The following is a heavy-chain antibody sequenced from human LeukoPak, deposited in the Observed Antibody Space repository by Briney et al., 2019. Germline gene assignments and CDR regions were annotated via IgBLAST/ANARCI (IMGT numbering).Heavy chain of an antibody. Sequence: SETLSLTCTVSGGSISRSSNYWGWIRQPPGKGLEWIGYIYYSGSINYNPSLKSRVTISVDTSKNQFSLKLSSVTAADTAVYYCATSDSSSWYFSGFDPWGQGTLVTVSS. CDR1: GGSISRSSNY. V-gene: IGHV4-61*05. J-gene: IGHJ5*02. CDR3: ATSDSSSWYFSGFDP. D-gene: IGHD6-13*01. CDR2: IYYSGSI.